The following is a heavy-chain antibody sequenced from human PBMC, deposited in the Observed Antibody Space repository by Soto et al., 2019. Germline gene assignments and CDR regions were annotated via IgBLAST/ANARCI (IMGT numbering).Heavy chain of an antibody. V-gene: IGHV3-23*01. D-gene: IGHD5-12*01. J-gene: IGHJ5*02. Sequence: GGSLRLSCAVSGFTFNSYAMNWVRQAPGKGLEWVSSISGSGRTTYYADAVTGRFTISRDNSKNTLFLQLNSLRSEDTAVYYCAKGFTTIVATGSWFDHWGQGTLVTVSS. CDR2: ISGSGRTT. CDR1: GFTFNSYA. CDR3: AKGFTTIVATGSWFDH.